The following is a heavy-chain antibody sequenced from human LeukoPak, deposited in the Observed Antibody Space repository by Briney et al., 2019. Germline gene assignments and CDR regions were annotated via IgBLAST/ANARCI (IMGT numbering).Heavy chain of an antibody. D-gene: IGHD5-12*01. V-gene: IGHV4-59*01. Sequence: NPSETLSLTCTVSGGSISSYYWSWIRQPPGKGLEWIGYIYYSGSTNYNPSLKGRFTISVDTSKNPFSLKLSSVTAADTAVYYCAGGGFSGYESLYYWGKGTLVTVSS. CDR3: AGGGFSGYESLYY. CDR1: GGSISSYY. J-gene: IGHJ4*02. CDR2: IYYSGST.